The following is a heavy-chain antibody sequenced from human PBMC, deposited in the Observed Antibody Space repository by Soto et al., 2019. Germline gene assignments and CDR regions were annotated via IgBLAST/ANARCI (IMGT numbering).Heavy chain of an antibody. CDR3: ARDFGRDGELYNWFDP. CDR1: GGTFSSYT. V-gene: IGHV1-69*08. Sequence: QVQLVQSGAEVKKPGSSVKVSCKASGGTFSSYTISWVRQAPGQGLEWMGRIIPILGIANYAQKFQGRVTMTADKSTSTGCMELSSLRSEDTAVYYCARDFGRDGELYNWFDPWGQGTLVTVSS. CDR2: IIPILGIA. D-gene: IGHD4-17*01. J-gene: IGHJ5*02.